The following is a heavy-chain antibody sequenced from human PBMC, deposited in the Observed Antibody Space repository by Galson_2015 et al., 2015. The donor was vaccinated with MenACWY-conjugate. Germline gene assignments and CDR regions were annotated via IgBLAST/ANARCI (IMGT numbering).Heavy chain of an antibody. D-gene: IGHD2-2*02. CDR2: ISYDGSNK. CDR1: GFTFSSYG. J-gene: IGHJ4*02. Sequence: SLRLSCAASGFTFSSYGMHWVRQAPGKGLEWVAVISYDGSNKYYADSVKGRFTISRDNSKNTLYLQMNSLRAEDTAVYYCAKEGFRQLLYANLDYWGQGTLVTVSS. V-gene: IGHV3-30*18. CDR3: AKEGFRQLLYANLDY.